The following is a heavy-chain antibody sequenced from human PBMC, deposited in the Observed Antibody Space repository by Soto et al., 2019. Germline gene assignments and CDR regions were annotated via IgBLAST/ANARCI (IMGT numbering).Heavy chain of an antibody. CDR2: ISGSEDNI. CDR3: ARDRRNYYDNSGYPDY. V-gene: IGHV3-23*01. D-gene: IGHD3-22*01. CDR1: GFPFSNYY. Sequence: GALRLSCVASGFPFSNYYMDWVRQAPGKGLEWVAVISGSEDNIHYADSVKGRFTISRDNSMNTLYLQMNSLRAEDTAVYYCARDRRNYYDNSGYPDYWGQGTLVTVSS. J-gene: IGHJ4*02.